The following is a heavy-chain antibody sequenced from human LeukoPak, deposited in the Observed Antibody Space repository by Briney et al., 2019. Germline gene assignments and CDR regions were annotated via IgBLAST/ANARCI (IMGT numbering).Heavy chain of an antibody. CDR2: IIPILGIA. Sequence: SVKVSCKASGGTFSSYAISWVRQAPGQGLEWMGRIIPILGIANYAQKFQGRVTITADKSTSTAYMELSSLRSEDTAVYYCASLIVVVTAISAFDIWGQGTMVTVSS. J-gene: IGHJ3*02. CDR1: GGTFSSYA. V-gene: IGHV1-69*04. CDR3: ASLIVVVTAISAFDI. D-gene: IGHD2-21*02.